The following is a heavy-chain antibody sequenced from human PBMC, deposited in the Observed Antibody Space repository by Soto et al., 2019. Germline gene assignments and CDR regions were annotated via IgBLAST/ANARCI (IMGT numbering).Heavy chain of an antibody. CDR1: GGTFSSYA. CDR2: IVPIVETS. CDR3: VRVVAIPGYPDN. Sequence: QVQLVQSGAEVRQPASSVKVSCKTSGGTFSSYAISWVRQAPGQGLEWMGGIVPIVETSTYAQKFQGRVTIPADESTRTAYMELSSLRSDDTAIYYCVRVVAIPGYPDNWGQGTLVTVSS. V-gene: IGHV1-69*12. D-gene: IGHD5-12*01. J-gene: IGHJ4*02.